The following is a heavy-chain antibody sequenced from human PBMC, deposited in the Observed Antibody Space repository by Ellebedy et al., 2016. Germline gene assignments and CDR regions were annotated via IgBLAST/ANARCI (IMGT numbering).Heavy chain of an antibody. CDR2: ISWDGGST. Sequence: GESLKISSAASGFTFDDYTMHWVRQAPGKGLEWVSLISWDGGSTYYADSVKGRFTISRDNSKNSLYLQMNSLRTEDTALYYCAKAPYGNEAFDIWGQGTMVTVSS. D-gene: IGHD4-11*01. CDR1: GFTFDDYT. CDR3: AKAPYGNEAFDI. V-gene: IGHV3-43*01. J-gene: IGHJ3*02.